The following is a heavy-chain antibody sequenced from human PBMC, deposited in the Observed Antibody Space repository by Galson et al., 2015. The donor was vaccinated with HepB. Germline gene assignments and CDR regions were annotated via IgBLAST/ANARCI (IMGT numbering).Heavy chain of an antibody. Sequence: SLRLSCAASGFSFNYFPMHWVRQAPGKGLEWVAVISYTGRYTNYADFGKGRFTISRDNSKNALYLQMNSLSVADTALYFCARASGGGYPTATYYWGQGTLVTVSS. D-gene: IGHD3-10*01. CDR3: ARASGGGYPTATYY. V-gene: IGHV3-30*04. CDR2: ISYTGRYT. CDR1: GFSFNYFP. J-gene: IGHJ4*02.